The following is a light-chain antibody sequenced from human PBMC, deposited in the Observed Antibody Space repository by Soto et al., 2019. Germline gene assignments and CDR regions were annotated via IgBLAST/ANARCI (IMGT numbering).Light chain of an antibody. CDR3: QQRYSTLGT. CDR1: QSISSY. J-gene: IGKJ1*01. CDR2: AAS. Sequence: DIQMTQSPSSLSASVGDRVTITCRASQSISSYLNWYQQKPGKAPKLLIYAASSLQSGVPSRFSGSGAGTDFTLTISSLKPEDFATYYCQQRYSTLGTFGQGTKVEI. V-gene: IGKV1-39*01.